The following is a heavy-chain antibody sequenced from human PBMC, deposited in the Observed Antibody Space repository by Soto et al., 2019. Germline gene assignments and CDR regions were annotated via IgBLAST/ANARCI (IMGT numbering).Heavy chain of an antibody. CDR2: IGTSGDT. CDR1: GFTFSRYD. CDR3: ARGALGFGP. J-gene: IGHJ5*02. V-gene: IGHV3-13*04. D-gene: IGHD6-6*01. Sequence: EVQVVESGGGLVQPGGSLRLSCAASGFTFSRYDMHWVRQATGRGLEWVSGIGTSGDTYYAGSVKGRFTISRENAKNSVYLEMHSLRAGDAAVYYCARGALGFGPWGQGTLVAVSS.